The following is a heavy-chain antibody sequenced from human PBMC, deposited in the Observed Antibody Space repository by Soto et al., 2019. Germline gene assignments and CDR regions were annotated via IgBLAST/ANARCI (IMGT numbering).Heavy chain of an antibody. CDR2: IYPCDSDT. D-gene: IGHD6-19*01. CDR3: ARTPSLAVAGGYYYYGMDV. J-gene: IGHJ6*02. CDR1: GYSFTSYW. V-gene: IGHV5-51*01. Sequence: PGESLKISCKGSGYSFTSYWIGWVRQMPGKGLVWMGIIYPCDSDTRYSPSFQGQVTISADKSISTAYLQWSSLKASDTAMYYCARTPSLAVAGGYYYYGMDVWGQGTTVTVSS.